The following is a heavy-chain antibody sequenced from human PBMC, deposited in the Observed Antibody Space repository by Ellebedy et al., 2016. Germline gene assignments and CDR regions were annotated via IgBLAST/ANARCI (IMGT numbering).Heavy chain of an antibody. V-gene: IGHV4-34*01. CDR2: IRHDGST. CDR3: ARGRLYGRPRLGGWFDP. D-gene: IGHD4-17*01. CDR1: GGSFSNYY. J-gene: IGHJ5*02. Sequence: SETLSLTCAVSGGSFSNYYWCSIRHSPGKGLEWIGEIRHDGSTNYNPSLKSRVTMSVDTSKNQFSLNLTSMTAADTAIYYCARGRLYGRPRLGGWFDPWGEGTLVTVSS.